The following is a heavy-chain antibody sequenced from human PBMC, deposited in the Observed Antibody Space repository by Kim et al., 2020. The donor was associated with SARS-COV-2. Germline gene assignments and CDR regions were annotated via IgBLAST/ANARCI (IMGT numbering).Heavy chain of an antibody. Sequence: GGSLRLSCAASGFTFSSYALSWVRQAPGKGLQWVSAISGGGSSTYYADSVRGRFTISRDNSKNTLFLQMNSLRAGDTAVYYCAKESFYYDSSGYYYPWY. D-gene: IGHD3-22*01. J-gene: IGHJ2*01. V-gene: IGHV3-23*01. CDR2: ISGGGSST. CDR1: GFTFSSYA. CDR3: AKESFYYDSSGYYYPWY.